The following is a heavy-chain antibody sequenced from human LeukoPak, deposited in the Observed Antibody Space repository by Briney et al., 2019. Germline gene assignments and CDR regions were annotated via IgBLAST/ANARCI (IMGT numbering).Heavy chain of an antibody. D-gene: IGHD1-26*01. Sequence: GGSLRLSCAASGFTFSSYAMSWVRQAPGKGLEWVSAISGSGGSTYYADSVKGRFTIARDNAKNSLYLQMNSLRAEDTAVYYCARELVGATTAFDYWGQGTLVTVSS. CDR2: ISGSGGST. J-gene: IGHJ4*02. CDR1: GFTFSSYA. CDR3: ARELVGATTAFDY. V-gene: IGHV3-23*01.